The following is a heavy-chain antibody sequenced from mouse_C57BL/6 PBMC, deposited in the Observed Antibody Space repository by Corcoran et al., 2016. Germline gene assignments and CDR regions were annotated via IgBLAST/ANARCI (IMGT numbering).Heavy chain of an antibody. CDR1: GYTFTDYN. V-gene: IGHV1-18*01. J-gene: IGHJ4*01. CDR2: INPNNGGT. CDR3: ARIYYSTFYYYAMDY. D-gene: IGHD2-5*01. Sequence: EVQLQQSGPELVKPGASVKIPCKASGYTFTDYNMDWVKQSHGKSLEWIGDINPNNGGTIYNQKFKGKATLTVDKSSSTAYMELRSLTSEDTAVYYCARIYYSTFYYYAMDYWGQGTSVTVSS.